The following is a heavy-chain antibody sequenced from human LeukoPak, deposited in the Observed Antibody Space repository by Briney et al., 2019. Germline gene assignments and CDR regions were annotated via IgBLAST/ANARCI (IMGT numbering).Heavy chain of an antibody. CDR3: ARGGEDYGGNLVDP. CDR1: GYTSTSYD. D-gene: IGHD4-23*01. J-gene: IGHJ5*02. V-gene: IGHV1-8*01. CDR2: MNPNSGNT. Sequence: AAVKVSCMASGYTSTSYDINWVRQATGQGLEWMGWMNPNSGNTGYAQKFQGRVTMTRNTSISTAYMELSSLRSEDTAVYYCARGGEDYGGNLVDPWGQGTLVTVSS.